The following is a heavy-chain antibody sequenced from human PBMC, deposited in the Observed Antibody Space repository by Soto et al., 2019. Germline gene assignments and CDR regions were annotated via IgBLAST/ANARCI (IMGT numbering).Heavy chain of an antibody. Sequence: EVQLLESGGGLVQPGRSLRLSCAASGFTCSNYGMKWVRQAPGKGLEWVSGVDGLGSSTYYAGSVKGRFTISRDNSKNTLFLQMNSLRAEDTALYYCAGGLDYWGQGTLVTVSS. V-gene: IGHV3-23*01. CDR3: AGGLDY. CDR1: GFTCSNYG. D-gene: IGHD2-15*01. CDR2: VDGLGSST. J-gene: IGHJ4*02.